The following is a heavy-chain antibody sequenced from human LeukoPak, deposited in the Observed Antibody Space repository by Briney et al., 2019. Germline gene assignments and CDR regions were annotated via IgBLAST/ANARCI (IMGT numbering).Heavy chain of an antibody. Sequence: PSETLSLTCTVSGGSISSYYWSWIRQPPGKGLEWIAYISDVGSIDYNPSLKSRVTISLDTSKNQFSLKLSSVTAADTAVYYCAGHHPRNTVDFWGQGTLVTVSS. D-gene: IGHD2-8*02. V-gene: IGHV4-59*08. J-gene: IGHJ4*02. CDR1: GGSISSYY. CDR2: ISDVGSI. CDR3: AGHHPRNTVDF.